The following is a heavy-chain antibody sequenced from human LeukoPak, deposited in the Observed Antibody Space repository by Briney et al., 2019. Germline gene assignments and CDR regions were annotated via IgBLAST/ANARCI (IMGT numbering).Heavy chain of an antibody. Sequence: SETLSLTCAVYGGSFSGYYWSWIRQPPGKGLEWIGEINHSGSTNYNPSLKSRVTISVDTSKNQFSLKLSSVTAADTAVYYCARNMVRGVIRPGGFDYWGQGTLVTVSS. CDR3: ARNMVRGVIRPGGFDY. CDR1: GGSFSGYY. J-gene: IGHJ4*02. V-gene: IGHV4-34*01. D-gene: IGHD3-10*01. CDR2: INHSGST.